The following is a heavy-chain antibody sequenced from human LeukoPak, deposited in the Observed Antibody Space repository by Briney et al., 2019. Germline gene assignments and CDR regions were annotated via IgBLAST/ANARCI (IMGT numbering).Heavy chain of an antibody. CDR1: GGSISGHY. D-gene: IGHD3-22*01. CDR2: IYYSGST. J-gene: IGHJ4*02. CDR3: ARHYYDSSGYPYFDY. Sequence: SETLSLTCTVSGGSISGHYWSWIRQPPGKGLEWIGYIYYSGSTNYNPSLKSRVTISVDTSKNQFSLKLSSVTAADTAVYYRARHYYDSSGYPYFDYWGQGTLVTVSS. V-gene: IGHV4-59*08.